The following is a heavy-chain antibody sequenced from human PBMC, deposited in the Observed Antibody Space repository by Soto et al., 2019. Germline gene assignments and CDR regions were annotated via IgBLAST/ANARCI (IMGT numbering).Heavy chain of an antibody. J-gene: IGHJ4*02. V-gene: IGHV4-30-2*01. Sequence: PSETLSLTCSVSGASVTRDGNCWTWIRQPPGKGLEFVASIYHGGSTFYNPSLRSRVTISLDRSKNQFSLKLTSVTADDTAVYYCARDYSSYDSSGWPQYYFDYWGQGTLVTVSS. CDR3: ARDYSSYDSSGWPQYYFDY. CDR2: IYHGGST. CDR1: GASVTRDGNC. D-gene: IGHD3-22*01.